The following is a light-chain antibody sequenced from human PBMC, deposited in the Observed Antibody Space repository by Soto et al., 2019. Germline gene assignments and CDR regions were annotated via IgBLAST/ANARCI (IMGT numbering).Light chain of an antibody. J-gene: IGKJ3*01. CDR3: QQYGSSFT. CDR1: QSVSSSY. V-gene: IGKV3D-20*01. Sequence: EIVLTQSPATLSLSPGERATLSCGASQSVSSSYLAWYQQQPGLAPRLLFYAASSRATGIPDRCSGSGSGTDFTLTSSRLEPEDFAVYYWQQYGSSFTFGPGTKVDIK. CDR2: AAS.